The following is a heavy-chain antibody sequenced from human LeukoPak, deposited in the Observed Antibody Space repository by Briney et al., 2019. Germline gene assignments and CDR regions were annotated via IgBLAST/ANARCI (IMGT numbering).Heavy chain of an antibody. CDR3: ARVQSPPALLFLEWLPKTYYFDY. D-gene: IGHD3-3*01. CDR2: ISSSSSYT. Sequence: GGSLRLSCAASGFTFSSYSMNWVRQAPGKGLEWVSSISSSSSYTYYADSVKGRFTISRDNAKNSLYLQMNSLRAEDTAVYYCARVQSPPALLFLEWLPKTYYFDYWGQGTLVTVSS. CDR1: GFTFSSYS. J-gene: IGHJ4*02. V-gene: IGHV3-21*01.